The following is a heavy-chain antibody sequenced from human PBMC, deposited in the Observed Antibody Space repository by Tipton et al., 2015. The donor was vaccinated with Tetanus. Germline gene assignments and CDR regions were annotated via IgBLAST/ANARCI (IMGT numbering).Heavy chain of an antibody. CDR1: GASISSSRRFD. J-gene: IGHJ2*01. CDR2: ISYSGST. V-gene: IGHV4-39*01. D-gene: IGHD5-18*01. Sequence: TLSLTCTVSGASISSSRRFDCGWIRQPPGKGLEWIGTISYSGSTSYSPSLKSRVTMSVDTPKNQFSLKLTFLTVADTAVYYCARGGSYSYGPRGFDLWGRGTLVTVSS. CDR3: ARGGSYSYGPRGFDL.